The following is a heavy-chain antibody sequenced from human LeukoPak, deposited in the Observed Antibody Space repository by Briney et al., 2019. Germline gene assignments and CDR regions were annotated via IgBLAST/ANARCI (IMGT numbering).Heavy chain of an antibody. Sequence: GGSLRLSCAASGFTFSTYAMHWVRQAPGKGLEYVSAISTDGYGTYYGNSVKGRFTISRDNSKNMLYLQMGSLRPEDMAVYYCARYGAGSCYDYWGQGTLVTASS. J-gene: IGHJ4*02. CDR3: ARYGAGSCYDY. D-gene: IGHD2-15*01. CDR1: GFTFSTYA. CDR2: ISTDGYGT. V-gene: IGHV3-64*01.